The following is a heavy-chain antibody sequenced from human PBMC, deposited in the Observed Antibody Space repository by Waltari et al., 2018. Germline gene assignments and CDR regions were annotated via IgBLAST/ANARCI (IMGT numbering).Heavy chain of an antibody. CDR1: GGSISSSNW. Sequence: HVQLQESGPALVQPSGTLSPTFAVSGGSISSSNWWSVVRPPPGKGLEWIGEIYHRWSTNYNPSLKSRVTISVDKSKNQFSLKLSSVTAADTAVYYCARDRSVAVVVAATPRWFDPWGQGTLVTVSS. V-gene: IGHV4-4*02. D-gene: IGHD2-15*01. J-gene: IGHJ5*02. CDR2: IYHRWST. CDR3: ARDRSVAVVVAATPRWFDP.